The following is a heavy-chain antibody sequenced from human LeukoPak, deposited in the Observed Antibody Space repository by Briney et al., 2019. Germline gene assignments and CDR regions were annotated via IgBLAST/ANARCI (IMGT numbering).Heavy chain of an antibody. CDR3: ARDPGSSSRYPKYSAYYYYYYMDV. CDR1: GFTFSSYG. CDR2: IWCDGSNK. Sequence: GGSLRLSCAASGFTFSSYGMHWVRQAPGKGLEWVAVIWCDGSNKYYADSVKGRFTISRDNSKNTLYLQMNSLRAEDTAVYYCARDPGSSSRYPKYSAYYYYYYMDVWGKGTTVTVSS. V-gene: IGHV3-33*01. D-gene: IGHD6-13*01. J-gene: IGHJ6*03.